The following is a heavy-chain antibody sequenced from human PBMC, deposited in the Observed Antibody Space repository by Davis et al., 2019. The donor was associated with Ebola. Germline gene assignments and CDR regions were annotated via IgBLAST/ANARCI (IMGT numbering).Heavy chain of an antibody. CDR2: IYHSGST. D-gene: IGHD3-10*01. CDR1: GGSISSSNW. V-gene: IGHV4-4*02. CDR3: ARHIIYGSGTPSGWFDP. Sequence: PSETLSLTCAVSGGSISSSNWWSWVRQPPGKGLEWIGEIYHSGSTNYNPSLKSRVTISVDKSKNQFSLKLSSVTAADTAVYHCARHIIYGSGTPSGWFDPWGQGTLVTVSS. J-gene: IGHJ5*02.